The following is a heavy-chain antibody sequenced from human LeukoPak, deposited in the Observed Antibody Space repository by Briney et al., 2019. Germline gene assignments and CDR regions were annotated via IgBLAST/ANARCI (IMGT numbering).Heavy chain of an antibody. J-gene: IGHJ5*02. V-gene: IGHV4-34*01. CDR3: ARGRKYSSSWYPERPRRGVWFDP. D-gene: IGHD6-13*01. CDR1: GGSFSGYY. CDR2: INHSGST. Sequence: SETLSLTCAVYGGSFSGYYWSWIRQPPGKGLEWIGEINHSGSTNYNPSLKSRVTISVDTSKNQFSLKLSSVTAADTAVYYCARGRKYSSSWYPERPRRGVWFDPWGQGTLVTVSS.